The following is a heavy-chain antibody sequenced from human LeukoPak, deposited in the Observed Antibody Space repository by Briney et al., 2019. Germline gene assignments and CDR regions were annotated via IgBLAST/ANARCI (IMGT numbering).Heavy chain of an antibody. V-gene: IGHV4-59*01. J-gene: IGHJ4*02. CDR2: ISYSGST. D-gene: IGHD6-19*01. CDR3: ARDTSSVTGVGVDS. CDR1: GGSINSNY. Sequence: SETLSLTCTVSGGSINSNYWTWIRQPPGKGLEWIGYISYSGSTNYNSSLKRRVTISLDASNNQFSLKLTSVTAADTAMYYCARDTSSVTGVGVDSWGQGIVVTVSS.